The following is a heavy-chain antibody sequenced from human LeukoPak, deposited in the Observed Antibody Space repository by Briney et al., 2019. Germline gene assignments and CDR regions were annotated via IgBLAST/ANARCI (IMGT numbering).Heavy chain of an antibody. V-gene: IGHV4-39*01. Sequence: PSETLSLTCTVSGGSIRSSYHYWGWIRQPPGKGLEWIGSIYDSGSTYYNPSLKSRVTISVDTSKNQFSLKLNSVTAADTAVYYCARRPAIFMDGVYYYSMDVWGQGTTVTVSS. J-gene: IGHJ6*02. D-gene: IGHD2-2*01. CDR1: GGSIRSSYHY. CDR2: IYDSGST. CDR3: ARRPAIFMDGVYYYSMDV.